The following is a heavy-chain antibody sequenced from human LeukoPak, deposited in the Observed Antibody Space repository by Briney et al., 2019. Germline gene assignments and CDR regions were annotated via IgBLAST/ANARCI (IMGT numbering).Heavy chain of an antibody. CDR3: ARDPPNTSGWYVYFDY. CDR1: GYSFRRYG. J-gene: IGHJ4*02. Sequence: ASVKVSCKASGYSFRRYGVSWLRQAPAQELDWMGRIIPLVDVTNCAQKFQRRVTMTTDASTSTDYMELRSLRSDDTDVYYCARDPPNTSGWYVYFDYWGQGTLVTVSS. D-gene: IGHD6-19*01. V-gene: IGHV1-18*01. CDR2: IIPLVDVT.